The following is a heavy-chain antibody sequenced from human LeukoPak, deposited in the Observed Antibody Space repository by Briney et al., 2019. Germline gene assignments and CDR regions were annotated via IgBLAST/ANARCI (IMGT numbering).Heavy chain of an antibody. CDR3: ARLARPRMGGSYHYYYYMDV. J-gene: IGHJ6*03. D-gene: IGHD1-26*01. Sequence: SETLSLTCTVSGGSISSSSYYWGWIRQPPGKGLEWIGSIYYSGSTYYNPSLKSRVTISVDTSKNQFSLKLSSVTAADTAVYYCARLARPRMGGSYHYYYYMDVWGKGTTVTVSS. CDR1: GGSISSSSYY. V-gene: IGHV4-39*01. CDR2: IYYSGST.